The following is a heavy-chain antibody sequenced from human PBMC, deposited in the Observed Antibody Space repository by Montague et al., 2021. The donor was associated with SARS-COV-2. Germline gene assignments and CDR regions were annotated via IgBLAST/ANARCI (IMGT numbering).Heavy chain of an antibody. V-gene: IGHV3-30*03. CDR1: GFTVSRNY. CDR2: ISYDGSNK. CDR3: ARDLGSYYGMDV. Sequence: SLRLSCAASGFTVSRNYMGWVRQAPGKGLEWVAVISYDGSNKYYADSVKGRFTISRDNSKNTLYLQMNSLRAEDTAVYYCARDLGSYYGMDVWGQGTTVTVSS. J-gene: IGHJ6*02.